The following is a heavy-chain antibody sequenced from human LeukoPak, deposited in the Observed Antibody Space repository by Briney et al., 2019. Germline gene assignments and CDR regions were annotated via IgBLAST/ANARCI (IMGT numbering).Heavy chain of an antibody. D-gene: IGHD5-12*01. CDR2: ISSNGGST. CDR1: GFTFSNYA. J-gene: IGHJ4*02. CDR3: ARASHSGYDY. Sequence: GGSLRLSCAASGFTFSNYAMHWVRQAPGEGLEYVSAISSNGGSTYYANSVKGRFTISRDNSKNTLYLQMGSLRAEDMAVYYCARASHSGYDYWGQGTLVTVSS. V-gene: IGHV3-64*01.